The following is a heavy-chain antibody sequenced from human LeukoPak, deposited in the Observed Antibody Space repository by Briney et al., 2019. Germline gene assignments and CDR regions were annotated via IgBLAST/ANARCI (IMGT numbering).Heavy chain of an antibody. D-gene: IGHD3-22*01. CDR1: GFTFDDYA. J-gene: IGHJ4*02. CDR3: AKDYYYDSSAHFDY. CDR2: ISWNSGSI. Sequence: GGSLRLSCAASGFTFDDYAMHWVRQAPGKGLEWVSGISWNSGSIGYADSVKGRFTISRDNVKNSLYLQMNSLRAEDTALYYCAKDYYYDSSAHFDYWGQGTLVTVSS. V-gene: IGHV3-9*01.